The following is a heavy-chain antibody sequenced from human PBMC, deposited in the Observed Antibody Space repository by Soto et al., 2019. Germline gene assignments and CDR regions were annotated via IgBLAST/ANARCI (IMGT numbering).Heavy chain of an antibody. CDR3: ARDGRTDWIAEAGQYNWFDT. D-gene: IGHD6-13*01. Sequence: ASVKVSCKASGYTFTSYAMHWVRQAPGQRLEWMGWINAGNGNTKYSQKFQGRVTITRDTSASTAYMELSSLRSEDTAVYYCARDGRTDWIAEAGQYNWFDTWGQGTLATVSS. V-gene: IGHV1-3*01. CDR2: INAGNGNT. J-gene: IGHJ5*02. CDR1: GYTFTSYA.